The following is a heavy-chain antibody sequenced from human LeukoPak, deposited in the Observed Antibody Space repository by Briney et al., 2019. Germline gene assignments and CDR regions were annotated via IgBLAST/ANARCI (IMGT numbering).Heavy chain of an antibody. D-gene: IGHD4-23*01. CDR3: ARATVVSPNY. V-gene: IGHV4-38-2*02. CDR1: GYSISSGYY. Sequence: SETLSLTCTVSGYSISSGYYWGWIRQPPGKGLEWIGSIYHSGSTYYNPSLKSRVTISVDTSKNQFSLKLSSVTAADTAVYYCARATVVSPNYWGQGTLVTVSS. CDR2: IYHSGST. J-gene: IGHJ4*02.